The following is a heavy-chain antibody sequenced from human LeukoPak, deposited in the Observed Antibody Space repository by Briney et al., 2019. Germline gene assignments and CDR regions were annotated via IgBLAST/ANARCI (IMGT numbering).Heavy chain of an antibody. D-gene: IGHD3-22*01. CDR2: IRYDGSNK. V-gene: IGHV3-30*02. CDR1: GFTFSSYG. CDR3: AKDLLHYYDSSGIFDY. J-gene: IGHJ4*02. Sequence: GGSLRLSCAASGFTFSSYGMHWVRQAPGKGLEWVAFIRYDGSNKYYADSVKGRFTISRDNSKNTLYLQMNNLRAEDTAVYYCAKDLLHYYDSSGIFDYWGQGTLVTVSS.